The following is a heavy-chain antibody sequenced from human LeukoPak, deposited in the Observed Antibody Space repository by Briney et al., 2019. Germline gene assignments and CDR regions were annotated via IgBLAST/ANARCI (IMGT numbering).Heavy chain of an antibody. Sequence: PGGSLRLFCAASGFIFSSYSMNWVRQAPGKGLEWVSSISSSSSYIYYADSVKGRFTISRDNAKNSLYLQMNSLRAEDTAVYYCARDIYGSGSYYDYWGQGTLVTVSS. J-gene: IGHJ4*02. V-gene: IGHV3-21*01. CDR2: ISSSSSYI. CDR3: ARDIYGSGSYYDY. CDR1: GFIFSSYS. D-gene: IGHD3-10*01.